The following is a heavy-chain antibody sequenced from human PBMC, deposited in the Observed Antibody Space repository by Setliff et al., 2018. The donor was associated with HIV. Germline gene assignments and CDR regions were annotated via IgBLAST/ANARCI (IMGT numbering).Heavy chain of an antibody. D-gene: IGHD5-18*01. V-gene: IGHV3-23*01. J-gene: IGHJ4*02. CDR2: ITSGGST. Sequence: PGGSLRLSCAASGFTFSSYAMSLVRQTPEKGLEWVSIITSGGSTYYADSAKGRFIISRDNSQNTLYLQMNSLRADDTAIYYCAKGFRPVDTALVSGPTYWGQGIRVTVSS. CDR3: AKGFRPVDTALVSGPTY. CDR1: GFTFSSYA.